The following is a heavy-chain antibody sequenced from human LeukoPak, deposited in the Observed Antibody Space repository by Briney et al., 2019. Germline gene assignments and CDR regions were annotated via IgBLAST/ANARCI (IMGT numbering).Heavy chain of an antibody. CDR1: GYTLTSYD. CDR2: MNPNSDNT. Sequence: ASVKVSCKASGYTLTSYDINWVRQATGQGLEWMGWMNPNSDNTGYAQKFQGRVTITRNTSISTAYMELSSLRSEDTAVYYCARGPRDYGDYDFSYMDVWGKGTTVTVSS. D-gene: IGHD4-17*01. CDR3: ARGPRDYGDYDFSYMDV. V-gene: IGHV1-8*03. J-gene: IGHJ6*03.